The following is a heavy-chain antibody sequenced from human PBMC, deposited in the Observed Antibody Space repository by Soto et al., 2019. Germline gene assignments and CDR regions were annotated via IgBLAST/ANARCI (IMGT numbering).Heavy chain of an antibody. V-gene: IGHV3-9*01. CDR3: AAQPRPLRFLDDNYYFDY. Sequence: EVQLVESGGGLVQPGRSLRLSCAASGFTFDDYAMHWVRQAPGKGLEWVSGISWNSGSIGYAVSVKGRFTISRDNAKNSLYLQMNSLRAEDTALYYCAAQPRPLRFLDDNYYFDYWGQGTLVTVSS. D-gene: IGHD3-3*01. CDR2: ISWNSGSI. J-gene: IGHJ4*02. CDR1: GFTFDDYA.